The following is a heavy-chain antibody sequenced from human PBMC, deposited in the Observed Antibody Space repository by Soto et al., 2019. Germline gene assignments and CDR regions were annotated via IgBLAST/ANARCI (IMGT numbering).Heavy chain of an antibody. Sequence: PRGSLRLSCAASGFTFSGYAMSWVRQAPGKGLEWVSVISASGGSTYYADSVKGRFTTSRDNSKNTMYLQMNSLRAEDTAIYYCAKDLDSSGWYTFLFDYWGRGTLVTVSS. J-gene: IGHJ4*02. D-gene: IGHD6-19*01. V-gene: IGHV3-23*01. CDR2: ISASGGST. CDR1: GFTFSGYA. CDR3: AKDLDSSGWYTFLFDY.